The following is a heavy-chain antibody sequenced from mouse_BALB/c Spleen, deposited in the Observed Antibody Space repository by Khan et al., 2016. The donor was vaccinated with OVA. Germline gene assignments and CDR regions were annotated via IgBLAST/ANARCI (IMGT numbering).Heavy chain of an antibody. J-gene: IGHJ3*01. Sequence: EVQLQESGPGLVKPSQSLSLTCTVTGYSITSDYARNWLRQFPGNKLEWMGYISYSGSTTYNPSLKSRISITRDTSKNQFFLQLNSVTTEDTATYYCARWFTYWGQGTLVTVSA. CDR2: ISYSGST. CDR3: ARWFTY. V-gene: IGHV3-2*02. CDR1: GYSITSDYA.